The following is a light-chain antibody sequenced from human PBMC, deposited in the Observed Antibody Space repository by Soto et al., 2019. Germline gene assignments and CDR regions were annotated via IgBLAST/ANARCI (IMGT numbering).Light chain of an antibody. CDR1: QSVRSY. J-gene: IGKJ2*01. CDR3: QQRSNYMYT. CDR2: DAS. V-gene: IGKV3-11*01. Sequence: EIVLTQSPATLSLSPGERATLSCRASQSVRSYLAWYQQKPGQAPRLLIYDASNRATGIPARFRGSGSGTDFTLTISSLEPEDFAVYYCQQRSNYMYTFGQGTKLEIK.